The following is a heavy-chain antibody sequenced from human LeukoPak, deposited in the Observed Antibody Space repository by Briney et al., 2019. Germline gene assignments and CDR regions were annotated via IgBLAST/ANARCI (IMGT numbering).Heavy chain of an antibody. CDR3: ARESGWYEDY. CDR1: GFTFSSYS. V-gene: IGHV3-21*01. D-gene: IGHD6-19*01. Sequence: PGGSLRLSCAASGFTFSSYSMTWVRQAPGKGLEWVSSISSSSSYIYYADSVKGRFTISRDIAKNSLYLQMNSLRAEDTAVYYCARESGWYEDYWGQGTLVTVSS. J-gene: IGHJ4*02. CDR2: ISSSSSYI.